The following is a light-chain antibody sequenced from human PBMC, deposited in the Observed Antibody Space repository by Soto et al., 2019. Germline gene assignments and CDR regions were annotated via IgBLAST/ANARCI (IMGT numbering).Light chain of an antibody. J-gene: IGKJ1*01. V-gene: IGKV3D-15*03. CDR3: HQRQSWPRT. Sequence: EIVMTQSPATLSVSPGERATLSCRASESVPLNYLAWYQHRPGQAPRLLIYQTSIRAAGIPARFSASGSGTDFTLTISDVQPEDFALYYCHQRQSWPRTFGQGTKVDI. CDR1: ESVPLNY. CDR2: QTS.